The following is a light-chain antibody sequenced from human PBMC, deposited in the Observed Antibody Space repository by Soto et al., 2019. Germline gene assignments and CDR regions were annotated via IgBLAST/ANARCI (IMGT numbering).Light chain of an antibody. J-gene: IGKJ5*01. CDR2: DAS. Sequence: DMALSPSPATLSLSPGERATLSCRARQSVSSHLAWYQQKPGQAPRLLIYDASNRATGIPARFSGSGSGTDFTLTISSLEPEDFAVYYCQQRSNWPITFGQGTRLEIK. V-gene: IGKV3-11*01. CDR1: QSVSSH. CDR3: QQRSNWPIT.